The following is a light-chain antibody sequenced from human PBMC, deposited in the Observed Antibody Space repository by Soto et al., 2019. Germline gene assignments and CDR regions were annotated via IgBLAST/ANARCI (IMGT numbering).Light chain of an antibody. V-gene: IGKV3-20*01. CDR2: ATS. J-gene: IGKJ1*01. CDR1: QSVSSNY. CDR3: QQCNTFWT. Sequence: EIVLTQSPGTLSLSPGEGATLPCRASQSVSSNYLAWYQQKPGQAPMLLIYATSSRATDIADKFSGSGSGTEFTLTISSLQPDDFATYYCQQCNTFWTFGQGTKVDIK.